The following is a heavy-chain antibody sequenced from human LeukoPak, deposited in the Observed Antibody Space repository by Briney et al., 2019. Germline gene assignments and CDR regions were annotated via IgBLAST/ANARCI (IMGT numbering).Heavy chain of an antibody. V-gene: IGHV1-69*04. D-gene: IGHD5-12*01. CDR1: GGTFSSYA. J-gene: IGHJ4*02. CDR2: IIPILGIA. CDR3: SXXGGYVFPFDY. Sequence: PRASVKVSCKASGGTFSSYAISWVRQAPGQGLEWMGRIIPILGIANYAQKFQGRVTITAGKSTSTAYMELSSLRSEDTAVYYCSXXGGYVFPFDYWGQGTLVTVSS.